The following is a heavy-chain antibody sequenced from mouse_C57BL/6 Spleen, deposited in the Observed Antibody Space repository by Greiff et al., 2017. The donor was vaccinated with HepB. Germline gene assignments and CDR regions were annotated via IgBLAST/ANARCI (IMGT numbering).Heavy chain of an antibody. D-gene: IGHD2-13*01. CDR2: IYPSDSET. CDR3: ARESSGDGDFDV. J-gene: IGHJ1*03. Sequence: QVQLQQSGAELVRPGSSVKLSCKASGYTFTSYWMDWVKQRPGQGLEWIGNIYPSDSETHYNQKFKDKATLTVDKSSSTAYMQLSSLTSEDSAVYYCARESSGDGDFDVWGTGTTVTVSS. V-gene: IGHV1-61*01. CDR1: GYTFTSYW.